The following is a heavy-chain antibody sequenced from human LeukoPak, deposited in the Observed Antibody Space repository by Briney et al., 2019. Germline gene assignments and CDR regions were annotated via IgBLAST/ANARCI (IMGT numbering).Heavy chain of an antibody. CDR3: ARARYSYYYYMDV. D-gene: IGHD2-15*01. Sequence: PSETLSLTCTASGGSISSYYWSWIRQPPGKGLEWIGYIYYSGSTNYNPSLKSRVTISVDTSKNQFSLKLSSVTAADTAVYYCARARYSYYYYMDVWGKGTTVTVSS. V-gene: IGHV4-59*01. CDR2: IYYSGST. J-gene: IGHJ6*03. CDR1: GGSISSYY.